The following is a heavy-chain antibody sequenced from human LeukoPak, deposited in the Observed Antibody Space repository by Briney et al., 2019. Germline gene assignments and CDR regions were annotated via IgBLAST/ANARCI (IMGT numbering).Heavy chain of an antibody. CDR3: ARGPKAYCGGDCYLDY. CDR1: GGSISSYY. D-gene: IGHD2-21*02. J-gene: IGHJ4*02. V-gene: IGHV4-59*01. Sequence: PSETLSLTCTVSGGSISSYYWSWIRQSPGKGLEWIGYIHYSGSTNYNPSLKSRVTISVDTSKNQFSLKLTSVTAADTAVYYCARGPKAYCGGDCYLDYWGQGTLVTVSS. CDR2: IHYSGST.